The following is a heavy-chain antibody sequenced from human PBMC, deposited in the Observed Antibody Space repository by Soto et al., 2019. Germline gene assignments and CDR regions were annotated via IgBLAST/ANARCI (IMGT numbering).Heavy chain of an antibody. CDR3: ARERDYGDLKSCDY. CDR1: GGSISSYY. Sequence: PSETLSLTCTVSGGSISSYYWCWVRRPAGKGLEWIGRIYTSGGTNYNPSLKSRVTMSVDTSKNQFSLKLNSVTAADTAVYYCARERDYGDLKSCDYWGQGTLVTVSS. D-gene: IGHD4-17*01. V-gene: IGHV4-4*07. J-gene: IGHJ4*02. CDR2: IYTSGGT.